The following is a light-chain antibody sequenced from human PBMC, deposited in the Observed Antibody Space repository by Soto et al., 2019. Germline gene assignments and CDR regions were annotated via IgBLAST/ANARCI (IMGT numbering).Light chain of an antibody. CDR1: SSDIGSNP. J-gene: IGLJ2*01. CDR3: SAWDDNIYGPV. V-gene: IGLV1-44*01. CDR2: RDN. Sequence: QSVLTQPPSSSGTPGQRVAISCSGGSSDIGSNPVNWYLHLPGAAPKLLIYRDNQRPSGVPDRFSGSKSGTSASLTISGLQSEDEAEYFCSAWDDNIYGPVFGGGTKLTV.